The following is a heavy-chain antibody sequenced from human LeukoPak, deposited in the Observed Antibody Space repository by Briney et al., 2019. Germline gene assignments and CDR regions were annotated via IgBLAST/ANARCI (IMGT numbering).Heavy chain of an antibody. CDR1: GDSISSGSHY. Sequence: SQTLSLTCTVSGDSISSGSHYWSWIRQPAGKGLEWIGLIYATGSHSYNPALKSRVTISVDTAKNQFSLKLNSVTAADTAVYFCARMNGLSGWAPFDYWGQGTLVSVSS. J-gene: IGHJ4*02. CDR3: ARMNGLSGWAPFDY. D-gene: IGHD6-19*01. V-gene: IGHV4-61*02. CDR2: IYATGSH.